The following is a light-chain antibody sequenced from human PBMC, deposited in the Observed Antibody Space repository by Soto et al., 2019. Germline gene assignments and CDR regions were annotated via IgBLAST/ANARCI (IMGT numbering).Light chain of an antibody. CDR1: QSVSNY. CDR3: LHRSDWRT. V-gene: IGKV3-11*01. Sequence: EIVLTQSPATLSLSPGDRATLSFRASQSVSNYLAWYQQKPGQAPRLLIYNASKRATGIPARFSGSGSGTDFTLTISRLEPEDFAVYYCLHRSDWRTFGRGTKVDI. J-gene: IGKJ1*01. CDR2: NAS.